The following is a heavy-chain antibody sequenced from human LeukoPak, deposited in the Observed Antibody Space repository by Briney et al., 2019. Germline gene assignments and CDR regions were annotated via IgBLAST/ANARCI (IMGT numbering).Heavy chain of an antibody. V-gene: IGHV3-23*01. CDR3: GKTTTGYSSGRYPGWPVDY. J-gene: IGHJ4*02. D-gene: IGHD6-19*01. Sequence: GGSLRLSCAASGFTFNSYAMYWVRQARGKGLEWVSGIFGSGGSAHYADSVKGRFTISRDNSKNTVYLQMDSLRVEDTAVYYCGKTTTGYSSGRYPGWPVDYWGQGTLVTVSS. CDR1: GFTFNSYA. CDR2: IFGSGGSA.